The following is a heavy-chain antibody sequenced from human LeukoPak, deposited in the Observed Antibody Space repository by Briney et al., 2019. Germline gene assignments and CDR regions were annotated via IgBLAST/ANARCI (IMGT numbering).Heavy chain of an antibody. CDR2: MNPNSGNT. D-gene: IGHD3-3*01. J-gene: IGHJ4*02. Sequence: ASVKVSCKASGYTFTSYDINWVRQATGQGLEWMGWMNPNSGNTGYAQKLQGRVTITRNTSISTAYMELSSLRSEDTAVYYCARAYDFWSGYYCDYWGQGILVTVSS. CDR1: GYTFTSYD. V-gene: IGHV1-8*03. CDR3: ARAYDFWSGYYCDY.